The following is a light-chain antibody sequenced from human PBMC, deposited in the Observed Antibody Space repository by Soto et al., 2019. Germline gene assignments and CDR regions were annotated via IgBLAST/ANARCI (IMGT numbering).Light chain of an antibody. CDR3: QQYHTSSIT. V-gene: IGKV1-5*01. CDR2: DAS. CDR1: QTISSW. J-gene: IGKJ5*01. Sequence: DIQMTQSPSTLSASVGDRVTITCRASQTISSWLAWYQQKPGKAPNLLIYDASTLERGVPSRFSGTGSGTEFTLTIDRLQPDDFATYYCQQYHTSSITCGQGPRREIK.